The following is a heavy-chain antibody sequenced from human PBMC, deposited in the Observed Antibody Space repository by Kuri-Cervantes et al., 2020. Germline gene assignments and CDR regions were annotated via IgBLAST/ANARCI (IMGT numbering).Heavy chain of an antibody. J-gene: IGHJ5*02. Sequence: GESLKISCAASGFTFSSYAMHWVRQAPGKGLEWVAVISYDGSNKYYADSVKGRFTISRDNSKNTLYLQMNSLRAEDTAVYYCAREHLAYCGGDCPGWFDPWGQGTRVTRSS. V-gene: IGHV3-30-3*01. CDR1: GFTFSSYA. D-gene: IGHD2-21*02. CDR2: ISYDGSNK. CDR3: AREHLAYCGGDCPGWFDP.